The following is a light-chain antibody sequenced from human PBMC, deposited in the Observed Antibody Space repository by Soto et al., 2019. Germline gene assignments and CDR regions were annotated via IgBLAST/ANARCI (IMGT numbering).Light chain of an antibody. CDR1: QGISLS. CDR2: DAS. J-gene: IGKJ5*01. Sequence: IQLTQSPSSLSASVGDSVTITCRASQGISLSLAWFHQKPGEAPTLLIYDASSLERGVPSRFRGSGSGADFTLGINGLRPEDLGTYFCQQFAYYPVTFGQGTRLEI. V-gene: IGKV1D-13*01. CDR3: QQFAYYPVT.